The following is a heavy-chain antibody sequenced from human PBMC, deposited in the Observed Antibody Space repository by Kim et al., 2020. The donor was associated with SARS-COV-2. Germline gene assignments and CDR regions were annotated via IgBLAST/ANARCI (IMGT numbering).Heavy chain of an antibody. V-gene: IGHV3-74*03. J-gene: IGHJ6*02. CDR3: AREGATYYGLDV. CDR2: IHPDGSDT. CDR1: GFTLSRHW. Sequence: GGSLRLSCEASGFTLSRHWMHWVRQAPGKGLVWVSRIHPDGSDTTYADSVRGRFTISRDDRENTLYLQMNSLRAEDTGVYFCAREGATYYGLDVWGQGTAITV.